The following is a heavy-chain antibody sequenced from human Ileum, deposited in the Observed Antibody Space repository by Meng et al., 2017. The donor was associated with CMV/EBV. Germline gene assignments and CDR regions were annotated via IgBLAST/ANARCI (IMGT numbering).Heavy chain of an antibody. CDR2: IRYDGNHQ. Sequence: GESLKISCAASASNFSTYVMHWVRQAPGKGLEWVSFIRYDGNHQYYANSVKGRFTISRDNSKNTLYLQMSSLRLEDTAIYYCAKRPGSAESNDVFYIWGQGTMVTVSS. J-gene: IGHJ3*02. D-gene: IGHD6-19*01. V-gene: IGHV3-30*02. CDR3: AKRPGSAESNDVFYI. CDR1: ASNFSTYV.